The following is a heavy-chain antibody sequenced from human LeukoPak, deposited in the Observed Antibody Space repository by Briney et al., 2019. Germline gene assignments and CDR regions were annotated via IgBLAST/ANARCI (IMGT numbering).Heavy chain of an antibody. CDR1: GFTFSSYA. D-gene: IGHD3-16*01. J-gene: IGHJ5*02. Sequence: GGSLRLSCAASGFTFSSYAMSLVRRAPGKGLEWVPAISGSGGSTYYADSVKGRFTISRDNSKNTLYLQMNSLRAEDTAVYYCAKDHSSSYDYVWGSYFDPWGQGTLVTVSS. CDR2: ISGSGGST. CDR3: AKDHSSSYDYVWGSYFDP. V-gene: IGHV3-23*01.